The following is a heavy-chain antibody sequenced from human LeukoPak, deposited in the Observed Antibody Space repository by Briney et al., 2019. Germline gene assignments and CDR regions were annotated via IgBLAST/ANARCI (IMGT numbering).Heavy chain of an antibody. Sequence: GSSVKLSCKASGGTFSSYAISWVRQAPGQGLEWMGRIIPIFGTANYAQKFQGRVTITADKPTSTAYMELSSLSSEDTAVYYCAREPIVVVITTSHDAFDIWGQGTMVTVSS. J-gene: IGHJ3*02. CDR3: AREPIVVVITTSHDAFDI. CDR1: GGTFSSYA. D-gene: IGHD3-22*01. V-gene: IGHV1-69*06. CDR2: IIPIFGTA.